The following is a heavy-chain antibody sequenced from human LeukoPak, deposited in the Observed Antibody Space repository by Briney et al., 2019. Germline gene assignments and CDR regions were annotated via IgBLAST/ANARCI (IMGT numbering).Heavy chain of an antibody. CDR2: FDPEDGET. CDR3: ATSSGWVDY. V-gene: IGHV1-24*01. Sequence: ASVKVSCKVSGYTLTELSMHWVRQAPGKGLEWMGGFDPEDGETIYAQKFQGRVATTEDTSTDTAYMELSSLRSEDTAVDYCATSSGWVDYWGQGTLVTVSS. CDR1: GYTLTELS. D-gene: IGHD6-19*01. J-gene: IGHJ4*02.